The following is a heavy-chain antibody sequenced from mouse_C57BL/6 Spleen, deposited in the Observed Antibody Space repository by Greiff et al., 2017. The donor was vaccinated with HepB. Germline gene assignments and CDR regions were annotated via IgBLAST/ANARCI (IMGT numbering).Heavy chain of an antibody. CDR1: GYAFSSYW. Sequence: QVQLQQSGAELVKPGASVKISCKASGYAFSSYWMNWVQQRPGKGLEWIGQIYPGDGDTNYNGKFKGKATLTADKASSTAYMQLSSLTSEDSAVYFCARWLELGHFDYWGQGTTLTVSS. CDR3: ARWLELGHFDY. CDR2: IYPGDGDT. J-gene: IGHJ2*01. V-gene: IGHV1-80*01. D-gene: IGHD4-1*01.